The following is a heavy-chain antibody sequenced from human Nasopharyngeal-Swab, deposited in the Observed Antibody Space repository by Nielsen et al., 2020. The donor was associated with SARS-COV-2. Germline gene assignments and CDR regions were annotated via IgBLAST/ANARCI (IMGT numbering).Heavy chain of an antibody. CDR1: GFTFSSYW. V-gene: IGHV3-74*01. Sequence: GESLKISCEASGFTFSSYWMHWIRQPPGKGLLWVSRINEDGTTTNYADSVKGRLTISRDNAKNRLYLQMDSLRGEDTAVYYCARDAPAHYGAFYWGRGTLVTVSS. CDR2: INEDGTTT. D-gene: IGHD4-17*01. J-gene: IGHJ4*02. CDR3: ARDAPAHYGAFY.